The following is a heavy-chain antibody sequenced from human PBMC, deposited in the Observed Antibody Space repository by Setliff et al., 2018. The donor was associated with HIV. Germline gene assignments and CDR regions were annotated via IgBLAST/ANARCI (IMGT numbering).Heavy chain of an antibody. D-gene: IGHD2-21*01. Sequence: PGGSLRLSCAASGFTFSNAWMSWVRQAPGKGLEWVGRIKSKTDGGTTDYAAPVKGRFTISRDNYKNTLYLQMNSLRPEDTAVYYCARDSPLSHFDYWGQGILVTVSS. CDR3: ARDSPLSHFDY. V-gene: IGHV3-15*01. CDR2: IKSKTDGGTT. CDR1: GFTFSNAW. J-gene: IGHJ4*02.